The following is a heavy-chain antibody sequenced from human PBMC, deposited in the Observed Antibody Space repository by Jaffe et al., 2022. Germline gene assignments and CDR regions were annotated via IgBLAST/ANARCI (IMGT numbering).Heavy chain of an antibody. J-gene: IGHJ5*02. Sequence: QVQLQESGPGLVKPSETLSLTCAVSGYSISSGYYWGWIRQPPGKGLEWIGSIYHSGSTYYNPSLKSRVTISVDTSKNQFSLKLSSVTAADTAVYYCARVAITMVRGVDYHDPYNWFDPWGQGTLVTVSS. CDR2: IYHSGST. V-gene: IGHV4-38-2*01. CDR1: GYSISSGYY. CDR3: ARVAITMVRGVDYHDPYNWFDP. D-gene: IGHD3-10*01.